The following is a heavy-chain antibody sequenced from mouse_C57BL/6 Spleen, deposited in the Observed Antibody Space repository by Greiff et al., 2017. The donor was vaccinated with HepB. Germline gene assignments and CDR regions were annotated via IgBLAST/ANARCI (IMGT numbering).Heavy chain of an antibody. CDR2: INPSSGYT. D-gene: IGHD2-5*01. J-gene: IGHJ4*01. CDR1: GYTFTSYW. Sequence: VQLQQSGAELAKPEASVKLSCKASGYTFTSYWMHWVKQRPGQGLEWIGYINPSSGYTKYNQKFKDKATLTADKSSSTAYMQLSSLTYEDSAVYYCARAYYSNYDAMDYWGQGTSVTVSS. V-gene: IGHV1-7*01. CDR3: ARAYYSNYDAMDY.